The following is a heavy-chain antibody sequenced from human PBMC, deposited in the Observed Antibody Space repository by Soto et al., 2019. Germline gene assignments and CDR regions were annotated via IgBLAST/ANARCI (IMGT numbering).Heavy chain of an antibody. D-gene: IGHD3-22*01. J-gene: IGHJ4*02. Sequence: PGGSLRLSCAASGFPFSSYGMHWVRQAPGKGLEWVAVISYDGSNKYYADSVKGRFTISRDNAKNSLYLQMNSLRDEDTAVYYCARDHYDSSGYFGYWGQGTLVTVSS. V-gene: IGHV3-30*03. CDR2: ISYDGSNK. CDR1: GFPFSSYG. CDR3: ARDHYDSSGYFGY.